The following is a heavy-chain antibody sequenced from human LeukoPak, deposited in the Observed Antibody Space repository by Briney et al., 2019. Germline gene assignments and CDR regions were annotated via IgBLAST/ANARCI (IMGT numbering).Heavy chain of an antibody. CDR1: EYTFTGYY. CDR2: INPNSGGT. V-gene: IGHV1-2*02. CDR3: ARGYCSSTSCYYHVDY. J-gene: IGHJ4*02. D-gene: IGHD2-2*01. Sequence: ASVKVSCKASEYTFTGYYMHWVRQAPGQGLEWRGWINPNSGGTNYAQKFQGRVTMTRDTSISTAYMELSRLRSDDTAVYYCARGYCSSTSCYYHVDYWGQGTLVTVSS.